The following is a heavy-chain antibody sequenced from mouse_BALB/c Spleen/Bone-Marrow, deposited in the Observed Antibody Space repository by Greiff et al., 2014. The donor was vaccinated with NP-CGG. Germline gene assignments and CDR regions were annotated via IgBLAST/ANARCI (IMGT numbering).Heavy chain of an antibody. CDR3: TRLPH. Sequence: VQLQQSXAELVKPGASXKXXXXXSGXTFTNYYMYWVKQRPGQGLEWIGEINPSNGCTNFNEKFKSKATLTVDKSSSTAYMQLSSLTSEDSAVYYCTRLPHWGQGTSATVSS. CDR1: GXTFTNYY. J-gene: IGHJ4*01. V-gene: IGHV1S81*02. CDR2: INPSNGCT. D-gene: IGHD5-1*01.